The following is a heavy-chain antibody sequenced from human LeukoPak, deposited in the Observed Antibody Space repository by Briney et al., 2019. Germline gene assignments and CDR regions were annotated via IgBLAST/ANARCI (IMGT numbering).Heavy chain of an antibody. CDR3: ARDLGSCGNDGCHRNWFDP. J-gene: IGHJ5*02. CDR2: ISTYNGNT. Sequence: ASVKVSCKASGYTFSRDGISWVRQAPGQGLEWMGWISTYNGNTNYAQKLQGRVTMTTDTSTSTAYMEVRSLTSDDTAVYYCARDLGSCGNDGCHRNWFDPWGQGTLVTVSS. D-gene: IGHD2-2*03. V-gene: IGHV1-18*04. CDR1: GYTFSRDG.